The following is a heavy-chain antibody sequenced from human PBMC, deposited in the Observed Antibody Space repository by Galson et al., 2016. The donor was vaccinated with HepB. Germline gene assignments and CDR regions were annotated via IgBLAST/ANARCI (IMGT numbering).Heavy chain of an antibody. D-gene: IGHD4-23*01. Sequence: SETLSLTCGVYGASLSGYWWSWVRQPPGKGLEWIGEIHSGGRTNYNPSLGSQVTVSVDLSRNQFSLKVNSVTAADTALYYCARVSGDYIGTPRWWYFDVWARATLVTVSS. J-gene: IGHJ2*01. CDR3: ARVSGDYIGTPRWWYFDV. CDR2: IHSGGRT. V-gene: IGHV4-34*01. CDR1: GASLSGYW.